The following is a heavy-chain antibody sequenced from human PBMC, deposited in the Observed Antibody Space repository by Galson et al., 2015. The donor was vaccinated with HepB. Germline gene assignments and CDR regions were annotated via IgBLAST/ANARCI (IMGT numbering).Heavy chain of an antibody. CDR2: VSGSGATT. CDR1: GFTFNKYV. Sequence: SLRLSCAVSGFTFNKYVISWVRQAPGKGLEWVSGVSGSGATTFYADSVKGRFTISRDKSENTVYLQMDSLRPEDTAVYHCAKDRLRATVTPFHMDVWGKGTTVTVSS. J-gene: IGHJ6*03. CDR3: AKDRLRATVTPFHMDV. V-gene: IGHV3-23*01. D-gene: IGHD4-11*01.